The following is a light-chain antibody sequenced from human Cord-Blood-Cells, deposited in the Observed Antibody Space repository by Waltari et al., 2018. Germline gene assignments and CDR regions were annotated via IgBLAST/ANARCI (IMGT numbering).Light chain of an antibody. V-gene: IGKV3-11*01. J-gene: IGKJ3*01. CDR3: QQRSNWLFT. Sequence: DIVLTQSPATLSFSPGERATLSCRASQSVSSYLAWYQQKPGQAPRLLIYDASNRATGIPARFSGSGSGTDFTLTISSLEPEDFAVYYCQQRSNWLFTFGPGTKVDIK. CDR1: QSVSSY. CDR2: DAS.